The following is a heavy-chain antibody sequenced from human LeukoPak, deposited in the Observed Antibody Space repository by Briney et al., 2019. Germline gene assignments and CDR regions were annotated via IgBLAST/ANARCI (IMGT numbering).Heavy chain of an antibody. J-gene: IGHJ4*02. CDR2: ISAY. CDR1: GYTFTSYG. Sequence: ASVKVSCKASGYTFTSYGISWVRQAPGQGLEWMGWISAYAQKFQGRVTMNTDTSTSTAYMELRSLRSDDTAVYYCARRFNYYDSSGYYEGFYFDYWGQGTLVTVSS. D-gene: IGHD3-22*01. V-gene: IGHV1-18*01. CDR3: ARRFNYYDSSGYYEGFYFDY.